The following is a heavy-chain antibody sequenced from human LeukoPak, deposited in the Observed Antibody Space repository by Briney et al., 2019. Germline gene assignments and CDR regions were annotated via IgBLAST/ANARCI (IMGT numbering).Heavy chain of an antibody. V-gene: IGHV4-31*03. J-gene: IGHJ4*02. CDR2: IYYSGNS. CDR3: ARENSVAEAGYFGY. CDR1: GGSISSGGYY. D-gene: IGHD6-13*01. Sequence: PSETLSLTCTVSGGSISSGGYYWNWIRQHPGKGLEWIGYIYYSGNSHYNPSLKGRVSISVDTSKNQFSLKLNSVTAADTAVYYCARENSVAEAGYFGYWGQGTLVTVSS.